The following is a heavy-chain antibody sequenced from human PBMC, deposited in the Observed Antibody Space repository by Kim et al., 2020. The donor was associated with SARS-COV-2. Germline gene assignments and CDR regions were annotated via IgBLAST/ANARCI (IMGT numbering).Heavy chain of an antibody. J-gene: IGHJ5*02. CDR2: MNPNSGNT. CDR1: GYTFTSYD. V-gene: IGHV1-8*01. Sequence: ASVKVSCKASGYTFTSYDINWVRQATGQGLEWMGWMNPNSGNTGYAQKFQGRVTMTRNTSISTAYMELSSLRSEDTAVYYCARGSRTIVVVPAAMLPWGQGTLVTVSS. CDR3: ARGSRTIVVVPAAMLP. D-gene: IGHD2-2*01.